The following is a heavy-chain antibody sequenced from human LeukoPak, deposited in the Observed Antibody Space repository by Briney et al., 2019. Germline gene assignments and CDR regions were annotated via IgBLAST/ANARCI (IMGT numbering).Heavy chain of an antibody. V-gene: IGHV3-53*01. D-gene: IGHD1-1*01. J-gene: IGHJ6*02. CDR3: ARAGTEEAQDGMDV. Sequence: PGGSLRLSCAASGFTVSSNYMSWVRQAPGKGLEWVSVIYSGGSTYYADSVKGRFTISRDNSKNTLYLQMNSLRAEDTAVYYCARAGTEEAQDGMDVWGQGTTATVSS. CDR1: GFTVSSNY. CDR2: IYSGGST.